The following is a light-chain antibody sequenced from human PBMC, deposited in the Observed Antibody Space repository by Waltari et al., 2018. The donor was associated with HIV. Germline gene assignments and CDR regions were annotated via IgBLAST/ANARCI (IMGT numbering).Light chain of an antibody. J-gene: IGLJ1*01. CDR1: SSNIERNP. CDR3: AAWDDSLDGYV. CDR2: SSN. V-gene: IGLV1-44*01. Sequence: QSVLTQPPSASGTPGQRVTISCSGSSSNIERNPVNWYPQFPGTTPKVVIYSSNQRPSGVPDRFSGARSGTSASLAISGLQSEDEAHYYCAAWDDSLDGYVFGPGTEVTVL.